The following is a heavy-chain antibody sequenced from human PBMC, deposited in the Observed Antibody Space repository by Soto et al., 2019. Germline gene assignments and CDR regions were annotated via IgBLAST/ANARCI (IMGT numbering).Heavy chain of an antibody. CDR3: AEGFQVEDNYSVMDV. V-gene: IGHV1-69*12. Sequence: QVQLVQSGAEVKKPGSSVKVSCKASGDTFRRFAISWVRQAPGQGLEWMGEIIPRYGTRNYAQKFQGRITINADASSSTAYMDLSNLRSEDTAVYYCAEGFQVEDNYSVMDVWGQGTTVTVS. CDR2: IIPRYGTR. J-gene: IGHJ6*02. CDR1: GDTFRRFA.